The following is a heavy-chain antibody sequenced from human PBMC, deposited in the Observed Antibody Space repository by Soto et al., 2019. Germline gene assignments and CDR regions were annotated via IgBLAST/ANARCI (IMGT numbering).Heavy chain of an antibody. V-gene: IGHV3-30*18. J-gene: IGHJ6*02. CDR2: ISYDGSNK. D-gene: IGHD6-6*01. CDR1: GFTFSSYG. CDR3: AKDYCDSSSSVYYYYGMDV. Sequence: QVQLVESGGGVVQPGRSLRLSCAASGFTFSSYGMHWVRQAPGKGLEWVAVISYDGSNKYYADSVKGRFTISRDHSKNTLYLQMNSLRAEDTAVYYCAKDYCDSSSSVYYYYGMDVWGQGTTVTVSS.